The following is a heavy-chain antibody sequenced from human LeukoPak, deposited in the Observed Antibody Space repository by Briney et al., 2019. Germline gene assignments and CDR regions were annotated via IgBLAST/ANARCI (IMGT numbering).Heavy chain of an antibody. CDR3: ARIEDSTHGLLDC. CDR1: GGSLNNYA. CDR2: FIPFSGTS. Sequence: GSSVKVSCKAPGGSLNNYAISWVRQAPGHGLEWMGRFIPFSGTSDYAHKFQARVSISMDESTAYMELSSLRPEDTAVYYCARIEDSTHGLLDCWGQGTLVTVSS. J-gene: IGHJ4*02. V-gene: IGHV1-69*05. D-gene: IGHD5-12*01.